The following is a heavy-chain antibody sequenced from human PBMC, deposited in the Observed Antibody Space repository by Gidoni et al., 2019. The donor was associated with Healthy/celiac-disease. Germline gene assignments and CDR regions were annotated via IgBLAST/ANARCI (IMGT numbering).Heavy chain of an antibody. J-gene: IGHJ3*02. CDR3: AREYCSGGSCYDAFDI. V-gene: IGHV3-33*01. CDR1: GFTFSTYG. D-gene: IGHD2-15*01. CDR2: IWYDGSNK. Sequence: VQLVESGGGVVQPGRSLRLSCAASGFTFSTYGMHWVRQAPGKGLEWVAVIWYDGSNKYYADSVKGRFTIPRDNSKNTLYLQMNSLRAEDTAVYYCAREYCSGGSCYDAFDIWGQGTMVTVSS.